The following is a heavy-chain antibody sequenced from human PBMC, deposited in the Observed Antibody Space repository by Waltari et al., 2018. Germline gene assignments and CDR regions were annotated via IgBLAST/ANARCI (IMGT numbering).Heavy chain of an antibody. D-gene: IGHD2-2*01. Sequence: QLQLQESGSGLVKPSQTLSLTCAVSGGSISSGGYSWSWIRQPPGKGLAWIGYLCHSWRAYYNPSLKSLVTISLDRSKNQFSLKLSSVTAADTAVYYCARGCSSTSCSPVYAFDIWGQGTMVTVSS. CDR3: ARGCSSTSCSPVYAFDI. V-gene: IGHV4-30-2*01. CDR1: GGSISSGGYS. CDR2: LCHSWRA. J-gene: IGHJ3*02.